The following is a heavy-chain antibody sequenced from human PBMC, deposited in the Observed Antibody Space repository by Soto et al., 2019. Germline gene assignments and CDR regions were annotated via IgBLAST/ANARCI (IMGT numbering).Heavy chain of an antibody. CDR2: MNPNSGNT. Sequence: ASVKVSCKASGYTFTSYDINWVRQATGQGLEWMGWMNPNSGNTGYAQKFQGRVIMTRNTSISTAYMELSSLRSEDTAVYYCAGGRGVVPAAIGYYYYYYGMDVWGQGTTVTVSS. CDR1: GYTFTSYD. J-gene: IGHJ6*02. D-gene: IGHD2-2*01. V-gene: IGHV1-8*01. CDR3: AGGRGVVPAAIGYYYYYYGMDV.